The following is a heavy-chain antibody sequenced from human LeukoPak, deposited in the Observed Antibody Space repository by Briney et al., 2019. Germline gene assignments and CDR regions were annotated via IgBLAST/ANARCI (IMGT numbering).Heavy chain of an antibody. CDR3: ARRGNSLDY. D-gene: IGHD4-23*01. J-gene: IGHJ4*02. CDR2: IYYSGST. V-gene: IGHV4-59*01. CDR1: GGSISNYY. Sequence: SETLSLTCTVSGGSISNYYWSWIRQPPGKGLEWIGYIYYSGSTYYDPSLKGRVTISADTSKNQFSLKLSSVTAADTAVYYCARRGNSLDYWGQGTLVTVSS.